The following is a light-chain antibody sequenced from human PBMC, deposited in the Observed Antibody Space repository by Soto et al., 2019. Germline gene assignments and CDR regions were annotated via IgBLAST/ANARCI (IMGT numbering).Light chain of an antibody. J-gene: IGLJ2*01. V-gene: IGLV1-36*01. CDR3: ATWDDSLNGVV. CDR2: YSD. Sequence: QSVLTQPPSVSAAPRQTVTISCSGGSSNIGKNAVNWYQQLPGKAPKLLILYSDLLSSGVSDRFSGSKSGTSASLAISGLQSEDEGDYYCATWDDSLNGVVFGGGTKLTVL. CDR1: SSNIGKNA.